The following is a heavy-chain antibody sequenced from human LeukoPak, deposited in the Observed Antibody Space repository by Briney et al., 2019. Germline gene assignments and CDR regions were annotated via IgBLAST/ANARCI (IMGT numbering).Heavy chain of an antibody. CDR1: GYTFTSYG. J-gene: IGHJ6*02. CDR2: ISAYNGNT. D-gene: IGHD2-15*01. V-gene: IGHV1-18*01. Sequence: ASVKVSCKASGYTFTSYGISWVRQAPGQGLEWMGWISAYNGNTNYVEKLQGRVTMTRDTSTSTAYMELRSLRSDDTAVYYCARDAMRSGGGSPYYNYGMDVWGQGTTVTVSS. CDR3: ARDAMRSGGGSPYYNYGMDV.